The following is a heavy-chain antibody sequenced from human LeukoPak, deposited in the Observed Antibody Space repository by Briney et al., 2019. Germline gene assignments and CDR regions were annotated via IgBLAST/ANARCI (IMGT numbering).Heavy chain of an antibody. CDR1: GGSISSYY. V-gene: IGHV4-59*01. Sequence: SETLSLTCTVSGGSISSYYWSWIRQPPGKGLEWIGYIYYSGSTNYNPSLKSRVTISVDTSKNQFSLKLSSVTAADTAVYYCARVRVSGVAVAYPQYFDHWGQGTLVTVSS. CDR2: IYYSGST. D-gene: IGHD6-19*01. J-gene: IGHJ4*02. CDR3: ARVRVSGVAVAYPQYFDH.